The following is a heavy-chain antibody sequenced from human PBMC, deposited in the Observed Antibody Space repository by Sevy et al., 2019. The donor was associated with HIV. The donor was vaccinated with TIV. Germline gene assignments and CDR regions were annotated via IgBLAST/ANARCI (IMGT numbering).Heavy chain of an antibody. CDR3: TKGAGGRWNSDYFDY. CDR1: EFTFNNYA. D-gene: IGHD1-7*01. J-gene: IGHJ4*02. CDR2: ISADGTYT. V-gene: IGHV3-23*01. Sequence: GGSLRLSCAASEFTFNNYAMNWVRRAPGKGLEWISAISADGTYTYHADSVQRRFTTSRDNSKSTVYLQMDSLRADDTAVYYCTKGAGGRWNSDYFDYWGQGVLVTVSS.